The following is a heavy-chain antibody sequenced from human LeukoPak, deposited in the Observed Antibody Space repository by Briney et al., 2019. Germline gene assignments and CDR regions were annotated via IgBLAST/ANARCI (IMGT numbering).Heavy chain of an antibody. V-gene: IGHV3-23*01. J-gene: IGHJ4*02. CDR3: AIMHPYYDGSGYWVQ. CDR2: ISTSGAST. CDR1: GFTFSSYA. Sequence: GESLRLSCAASGFTFSSYAMSWVRQAPGKGLEWVSGISTSGASTSNADSVKGRFTISRDKPRNTLYMQMNSLRAEDTALYYCAIMHPYYDGSGYWVQWGQGTLVTVSS. D-gene: IGHD3-22*01.